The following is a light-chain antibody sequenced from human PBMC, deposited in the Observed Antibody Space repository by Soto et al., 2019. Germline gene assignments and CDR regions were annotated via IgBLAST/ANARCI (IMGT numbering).Light chain of an antibody. Sequence: QSVLTQPRSVSGSPGQSVTMSCTGTSSDVGAYNYVSWYQQYPGKAPKLMISDVSKRPSGVPDRFSGSKSGNTASLTISGLHAEDEADYHCCSYAGSHTWAFGGGTKLTVL. CDR2: DVS. CDR1: SSDVGAYNY. J-gene: IGLJ3*02. CDR3: CSYAGSHTWA. V-gene: IGLV2-11*01.